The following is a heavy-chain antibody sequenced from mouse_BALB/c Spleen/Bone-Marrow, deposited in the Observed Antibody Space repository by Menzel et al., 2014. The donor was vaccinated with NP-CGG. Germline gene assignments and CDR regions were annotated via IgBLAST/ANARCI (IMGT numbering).Heavy chain of an antibody. J-gene: IGHJ4*01. Sequence: EVQLQQSGAELVKPGASVKLSCAASGFKIKDTYMHWVILRPEQGLEWIGRIDPANGNTKYDPKFQGKATITADTSSNTAYLQLSSLTSEDTAVYYCARRPMIYYYALDYWGQGTSVTVSS. V-gene: IGHV14-3*02. CDR1: GFKIKDTY. CDR2: IDPANGNT. CDR3: ARRPMIYYYALDY. D-gene: IGHD2-4*01.